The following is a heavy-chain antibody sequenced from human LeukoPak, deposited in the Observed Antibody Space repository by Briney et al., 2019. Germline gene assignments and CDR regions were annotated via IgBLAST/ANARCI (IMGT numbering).Heavy chain of an antibody. J-gene: IGHJ6*03. D-gene: IGHD3-22*01. CDR2: VNHSGST. CDR1: GGSFSGYY. Sequence: SETLSLTCGVYGGSFSGYYWSWIRQPPGKRLEWIGEVNHSGSTNYNPSLKSRVTVSVDTSKNQLSLKLTSVTAADTAVYYCASSGYLMYYMAVWGKGTTVTVSS. V-gene: IGHV4-34*01. CDR3: ASSGYLMYYMAV.